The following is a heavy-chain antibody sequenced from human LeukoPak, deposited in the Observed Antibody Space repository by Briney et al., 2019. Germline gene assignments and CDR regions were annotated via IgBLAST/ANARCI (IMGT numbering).Heavy chain of an antibody. J-gene: IGHJ4*02. CDR1: GFTFSSYA. V-gene: IGHV3-30*04. CDR2: LTSAGST. Sequence: PGRSLRLSCAASGFTFSSYAMHWVRQAPGKGVEWVSALTSAGSTYYADSVKGRFTISRDNSKNTLYLQMNSLRAEDTAVYYCAKDPSTGGDGYYFDYWGQGTLVTASS. D-gene: IGHD5-24*01. CDR3: AKDPSTGGDGYYFDY.